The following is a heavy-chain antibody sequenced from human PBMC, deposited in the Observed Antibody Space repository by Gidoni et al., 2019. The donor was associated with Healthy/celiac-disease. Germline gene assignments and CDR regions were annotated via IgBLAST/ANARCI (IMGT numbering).Heavy chain of an antibody. J-gene: IGHJ4*02. D-gene: IGHD2-15*01. CDR2: INSDGSSK. CDR3: ARVGFYCSGGSCLDY. Sequence: EVQLVASGGGLVQPGGSLRLSFAASGLTFSSYWMHGVRKAQGKGLVWVPRINSDGSSKSYADSVKGRFTISRDNDKNTLYLQMNSLRAEDTAVYYCARVGFYCSGGSCLDYWGQGTLVTVSS. CDR1: GLTFSSYW. V-gene: IGHV3-74*01.